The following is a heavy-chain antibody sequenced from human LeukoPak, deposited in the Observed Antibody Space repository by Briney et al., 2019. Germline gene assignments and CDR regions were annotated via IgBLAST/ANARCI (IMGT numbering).Heavy chain of an antibody. CDR2: IRSKANSYAT. CDR3: TRGSYDFWSAERDY. CDR1: GFTFSGSA. D-gene: IGHD3-3*01. J-gene: IGHJ4*02. V-gene: IGHV3-73*01. Sequence: GGSLKLSCAASGFTFSGSAMHWVRQASGKGLEWVGRIRSKANSYATAYAASAKGRFTISRDDSKNTAYLQMNSLKTEDTAVYYCTRGSYDFWSAERDYWGQGTLVTVSS.